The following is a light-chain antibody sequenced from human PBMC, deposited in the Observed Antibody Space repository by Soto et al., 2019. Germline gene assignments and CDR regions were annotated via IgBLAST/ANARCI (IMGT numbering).Light chain of an antibody. CDR1: SSDVGGHNY. CDR2: DVN. V-gene: IGLV2-14*01. J-gene: IGLJ2*01. Sequence: QSVLTQPASVSGSPGQSITISCTGTSSDVGGHNYVSWYQQLPGKAPKLMIYDVNSRPSGVSNRFSGSKSGNTASLTISGLQAEDDADYYCSSFSTSTTLGIFGGGTKLTVL. CDR3: SSFSTSTTLGI.